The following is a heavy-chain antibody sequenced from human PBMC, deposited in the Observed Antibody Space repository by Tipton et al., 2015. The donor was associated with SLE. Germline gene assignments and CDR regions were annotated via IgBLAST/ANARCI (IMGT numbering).Heavy chain of an antibody. CDR1: GFTFSSYA. CDR3: ARVPPYYYESSGYYEDYYYMDG. J-gene: IGHJ6*03. Sequence: SLRLSCAASGFTFSSYAMHWVRQAPGKGLVWVSRINSDGSSTSYADSVKGRFTISRDNAKNTLYLQMNSLRAEDTAVYYCARVPPYYYESSGYYEDYYYMDGWGKGTTVTVSS. CDR2: INSDGSST. V-gene: IGHV3-74*01. D-gene: IGHD3-22*01.